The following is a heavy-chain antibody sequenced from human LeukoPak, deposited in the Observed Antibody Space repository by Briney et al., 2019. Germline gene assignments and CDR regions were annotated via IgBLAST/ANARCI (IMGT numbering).Heavy chain of an antibody. D-gene: IGHD6-6*01. V-gene: IGHV4-61*02. J-gene: IGHJ6*02. CDR1: GGSISSCSYY. Sequence: PSQTLSLTCTVSGGSISSCSYYWIWIRPPAGKGLEWVMRIYTSGSTNYNPSLKSRVTISVDTSKNQFSLKLSSVTAADTAVYYCARGIAARDYYYGMDFWGQGTTVTVS. CDR3: ARGIAARDYYYGMDF. CDR2: IYTSGST.